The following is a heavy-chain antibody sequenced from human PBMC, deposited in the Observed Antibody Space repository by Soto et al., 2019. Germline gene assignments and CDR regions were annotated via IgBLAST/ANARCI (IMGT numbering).Heavy chain of an antibody. J-gene: IGHJ6*03. CDR1: GYTFTNYG. Sequence: QVQLLQSGAEVRKPGASVKVSCKASGYTFTNYGITWVRQAPGQGLEWMGGIGAYNGDTHYTQRLQGRVTMTTDTAPSTAYMEPRGLRSGDTAIYYCAGVRQLVGYFHYYMDVWGKGTTVTVSS. CDR2: IGAYNGDT. V-gene: IGHV1-18*01. D-gene: IGHD6-6*01. CDR3: AGVRQLVGYFHYYMDV.